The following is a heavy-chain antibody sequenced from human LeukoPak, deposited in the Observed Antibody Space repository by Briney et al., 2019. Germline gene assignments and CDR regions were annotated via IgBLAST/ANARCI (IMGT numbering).Heavy chain of an antibody. CDR1: GFTFSSYG. CDR3: ANLLVRGPIRDAFDI. V-gene: IGHV3-30*02. J-gene: IGHJ3*02. D-gene: IGHD3-10*01. Sequence: GGSLRLPCAASGFTFSSYGMHWVRQAPGKGLEWVAFIRYDGSNKYYADSVKGRFTISRDNSKNTLYLQMNSLRAEDTAVYYCANLLVRGPIRDAFDIWGQGTMVTVSS. CDR2: IRYDGSNK.